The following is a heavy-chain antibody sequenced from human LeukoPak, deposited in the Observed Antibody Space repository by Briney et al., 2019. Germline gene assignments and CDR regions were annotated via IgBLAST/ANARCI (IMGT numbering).Heavy chain of an antibody. D-gene: IGHD3-10*01. V-gene: IGHV3-9*01. J-gene: IGHJ6*02. Sequence: GGSLRLSCAASGFTFDDYAMHWVRQAPGKGLEWVSGISWNSGSIGYADSVKGRFTISRDNAKNSLYLQMNSLRAEDTALYYCAKDTRRLLWFGETGMDVWGQGTTVTVSS. CDR3: AKDTRRLLWFGETGMDV. CDR1: GFTFDDYA. CDR2: ISWNSGSI.